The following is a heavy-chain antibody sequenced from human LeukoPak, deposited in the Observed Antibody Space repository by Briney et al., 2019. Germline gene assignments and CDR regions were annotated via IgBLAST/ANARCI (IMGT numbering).Heavy chain of an antibody. J-gene: IGHJ3*02. CDR3: ARDRDGYNYGAFDI. V-gene: IGHV4-38-2*02. Sequence: ASETLSLTCTVSGYSISSGYYWGWIRQPPGKGLEWIGSIYHSGSTYYNPSLKSRVTISVDTSKNQFSLKLSSVTAADTAVYYCARDRDGYNYGAFDIWGQGTMVTVSS. CDR1: GYSISSGYY. D-gene: IGHD5-24*01. CDR2: IYHSGST.